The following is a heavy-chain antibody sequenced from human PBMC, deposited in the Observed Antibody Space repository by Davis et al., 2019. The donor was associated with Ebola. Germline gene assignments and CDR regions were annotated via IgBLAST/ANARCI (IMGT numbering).Heavy chain of an antibody. CDR2: ISYDGSNK. V-gene: IGHV3-30-3*01. D-gene: IGHD6-25*01. J-gene: IGHJ4*02. CDR1: RYTFTSYA. CDR3: ARVAAARRDY. Sequence: SYKASRYTFTSYAMHWVRQAPGKGLEWVAGISYDGSNKYYADSVKGRFTISRDNSKNTLYLQMNSLRPADTAVYYCARVAAARRDYWGQGTLVTVSS.